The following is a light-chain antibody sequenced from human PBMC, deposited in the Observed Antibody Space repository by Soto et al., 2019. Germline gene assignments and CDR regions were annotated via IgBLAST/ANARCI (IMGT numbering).Light chain of an antibody. CDR1: QSITSY. Sequence: DIQMTQSPSSLSASVGDRVTITCRASQSITSYLNWYQQKPGKPTKLLIYAASSLQSGVPSRFSGSGSGADFTRSISSLQPEDFATYYCKQTYGAPQTFGQGTKVEIK. J-gene: IGKJ1*01. CDR2: AAS. CDR3: KQTYGAPQT. V-gene: IGKV1-39*01.